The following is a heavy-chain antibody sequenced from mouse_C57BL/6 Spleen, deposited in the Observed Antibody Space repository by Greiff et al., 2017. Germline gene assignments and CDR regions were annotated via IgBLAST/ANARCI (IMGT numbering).Heavy chain of an antibody. CDR2: IYPGDGYT. CDR1: GYAFSSSW. CDR3: SRKEDYAWFAY. J-gene: IGHJ3*01. V-gene: IGHV1-82*01. D-gene: IGHD2-4*01. Sequence: VKLQESGPELVKPGASVKISCKASGYAFSSSWMNWVKQRPGKGLEWIGRIYPGDGYTNYNGKFKGKSTLTADKSSSTAYMQLSSLTSEDSAVYFCSRKEDYAWFAYWGQGTLVTVSA.